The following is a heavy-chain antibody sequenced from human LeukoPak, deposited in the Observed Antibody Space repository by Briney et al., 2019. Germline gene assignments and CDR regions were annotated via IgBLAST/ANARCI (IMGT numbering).Heavy chain of an antibody. V-gene: IGHV4-39*07. CDR3: ARDFLYGNYPDYFDS. J-gene: IGHJ4*02. Sequence: SETLSLTCSVSGGSITSANYYWAWIRHPPGGGLEWIGSISYSGTSHYDPSLGHRATMSVDTSKNQFSLLLNSVTAADTAVYYRARDFLYGNYPDYFDSWGQGILVTISS. CDR2: ISYSGTS. CDR1: GGSITSANYY. D-gene: IGHD2-8*01.